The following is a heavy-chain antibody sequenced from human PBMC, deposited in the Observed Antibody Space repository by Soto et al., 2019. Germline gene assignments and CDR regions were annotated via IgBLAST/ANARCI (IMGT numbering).Heavy chain of an antibody. CDR2: MNPNSGNT. V-gene: IGHV1-8*01. CDR1: GYTFTSYD. CDR3: ARGFYSSSSEYYYYYMDV. J-gene: IGHJ6*03. D-gene: IGHD6-6*01. Sequence: ASVKVSCKASGYTFTSYDINWVRQATGQGLEWMGWMNPNSGNTGYAQKFQGRVTMTRNTSISTAYMELSSLRSEDTAVYYCARGFYSSSSEYYYYYMDVWGKGTTVTVSS.